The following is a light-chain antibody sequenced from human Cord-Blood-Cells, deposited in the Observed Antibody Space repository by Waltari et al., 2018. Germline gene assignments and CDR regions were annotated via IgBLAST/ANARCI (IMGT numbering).Light chain of an antibody. CDR2: GKN. CDR1: SLRSYY. CDR3: NSRDSSGNHLRV. Sequence: SSELTQDPAVSVALGQTVRITCQGDSLRSYYASWYQQKPGQAPVRVIYGKNNRPSGVPDRFSGSSSGNTASLTITGAQAEAEADYYCNSRDSSGNHLRVFGGGTKLTVL. J-gene: IGLJ3*02. V-gene: IGLV3-19*01.